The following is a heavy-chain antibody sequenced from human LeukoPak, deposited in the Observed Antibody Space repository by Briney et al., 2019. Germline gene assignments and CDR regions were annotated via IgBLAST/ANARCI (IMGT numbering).Heavy chain of an antibody. CDR3: ARRASNGVISLYGMDV. V-gene: IGHV3-7*01. CDR2: IKQDGSEK. Sequence: PGGSLRLSCAASGFTFSSYWMGWVRQAPGKGLEWVANIKQDGSEKYYVDSVKGRFTISRDSAKNSLYLQMNSLRAEDTAVYYCARRASNGVISLYGMDVWGQGTTVTVSS. CDR1: GFTFSSYW. D-gene: IGHD3-22*01. J-gene: IGHJ6*02.